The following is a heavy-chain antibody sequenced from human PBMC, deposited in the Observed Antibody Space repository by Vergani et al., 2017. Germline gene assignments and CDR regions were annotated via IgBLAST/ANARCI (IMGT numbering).Heavy chain of an antibody. CDR2: IIPIFGTA. Sequence: QVQLVQSGAEVKKPGSSVKVSCKASGGTFSSYAISWVRQAPGQGLEWMGWIIPIFGTANYAKKFQGRVTITADESTSTAYMELSSLRSEYTAVYYCAREGKQLTYYYYMDVWGKGTTVTVSS. V-gene: IGHV1-69*01. CDR1: GGTFSSYA. D-gene: IGHD6-6*01. J-gene: IGHJ6*03. CDR3: AREGKQLTYYYYMDV.